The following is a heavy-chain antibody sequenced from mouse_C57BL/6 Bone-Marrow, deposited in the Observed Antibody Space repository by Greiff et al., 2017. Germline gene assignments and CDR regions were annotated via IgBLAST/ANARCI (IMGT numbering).Heavy chain of an antibody. D-gene: IGHD1-1*01. CDR2: IWSGGST. Sequence: VKLVESGPGLVQPSQSLSITCTVSGFSLTSYGVHWVRQSPGKGLEWLGVIWSGGSTDYNAAFISRLSICKDNSKTQVFFKMYSLQADDTAIYYCARNSDYYGSAWFAYWGQGTLVTVSA. CDR3: ARNSDYYGSAWFAY. CDR1: GFSLTSYG. J-gene: IGHJ3*01. V-gene: IGHV2-2*01.